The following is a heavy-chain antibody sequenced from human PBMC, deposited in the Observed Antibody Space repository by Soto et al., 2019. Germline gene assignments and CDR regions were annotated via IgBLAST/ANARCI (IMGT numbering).Heavy chain of an antibody. V-gene: IGHV4-30-4*01. D-gene: IGHD4-17*01. J-gene: IGHJ5*02. CDR3: ARARGGHSGDYASLFDR. CDR2: IHDSGNT. CDR1: GGSVSIGDYL. Sequence: PSETLSLTCTVFGGSVSIGDYLWSWIRQRPGKGLEWIGYIHDSGNTYYNPSLKSRVTISLDTSKNQFSLKVTSMTAADTAVYFCARARGGHSGDYASLFDRWGQGNLVTVSS.